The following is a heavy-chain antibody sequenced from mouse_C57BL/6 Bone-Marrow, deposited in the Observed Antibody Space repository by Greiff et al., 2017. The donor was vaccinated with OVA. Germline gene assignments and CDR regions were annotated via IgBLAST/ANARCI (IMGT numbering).Heavy chain of an antibody. Sequence: QVQLQQPGAELVMPGASVKLSCKASGYTFTSSWMHWVKQRPGQGLEWIGEIDPSDSYTNYNQKFKGKSTLTVDKSSSTAYMQLSSLTSEDSAVYYCARTLDGVDYWGQGTTLTVSA. CDR1: GYTFTSSW. D-gene: IGHD1-1*01. V-gene: IGHV1-69*01. CDR3: ARTLDGVDY. CDR2: IDPSDSYT. J-gene: IGHJ2*01.